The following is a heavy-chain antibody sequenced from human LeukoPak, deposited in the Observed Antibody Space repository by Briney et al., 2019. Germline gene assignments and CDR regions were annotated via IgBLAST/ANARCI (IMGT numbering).Heavy chain of an antibody. D-gene: IGHD5-12*01. V-gene: IGHV1-18*01. Sequence: HWASVKVSCKAPGYTFTSYGISWVRQAPGQGLEWMGWISAYNGNTNYAQKLQGRVTMSTDTSTRTAYMELRSLRSDDTAVYYCAREEYSGDGRDYYGMDFWGQGTTVTVSS. CDR2: ISAYNGNT. CDR1: GYTFTSYG. CDR3: AREEYSGDGRDYYGMDF. J-gene: IGHJ6*02.